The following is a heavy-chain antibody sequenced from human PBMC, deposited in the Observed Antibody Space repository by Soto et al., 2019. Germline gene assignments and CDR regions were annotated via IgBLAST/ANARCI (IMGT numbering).Heavy chain of an antibody. CDR2: IYWDDDK. Sequence: QITLKESGPTLVKPTQTLTLTCTFSGFSLNTSGVGVGWIRQPPGKALEWLALIYWDDDKRYIPSLKSRLTSTKDTSENRVVLTMTTMDPVDTATYFCARNPYGSGRYHWFDPWGQGTLVTVYS. D-gene: IGHD3-10*01. J-gene: IGHJ5*02. CDR1: GFSLNTSGVG. V-gene: IGHV2-5*02. CDR3: ARNPYGSGRYHWFDP.